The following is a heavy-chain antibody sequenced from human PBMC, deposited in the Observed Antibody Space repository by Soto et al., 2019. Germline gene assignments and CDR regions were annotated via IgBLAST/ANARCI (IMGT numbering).Heavy chain of an antibody. CDR1: GFTFSSYG. J-gene: IGHJ4*02. D-gene: IGHD5-12*01. V-gene: IGHV3-30*18. CDR2: ISYDGSNK. CDR3: AKFAGLGGYEIPPYDY. Sequence: GGSLRLSCAASGFTFSSYGMHWVRQAPGKGLEWVAVISYDGSNKYYADSVKGRFTISRDNSKNTLYLQMNSLRAEDTAVYYCAKFAGLGGYEIPPYDYWGQGTLVTVSS.